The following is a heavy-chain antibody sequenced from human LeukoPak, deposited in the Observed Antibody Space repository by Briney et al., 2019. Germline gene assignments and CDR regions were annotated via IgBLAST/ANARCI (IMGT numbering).Heavy chain of an antibody. J-gene: IGHJ4*02. CDR3: ARIQLWMRYFDY. D-gene: IGHD5-18*01. Sequence: SETLSLTCAVYGGSFSGYYWSWIRQPPGKGLEWIGEINRSGSTNYNPSLKSRVTISVDTSKNQFSLKLSSVTAADTAVYYCARIQLWMRYFDYWGQGTLVTASS. CDR1: GGSFSGYY. V-gene: IGHV4-34*01. CDR2: INRSGST.